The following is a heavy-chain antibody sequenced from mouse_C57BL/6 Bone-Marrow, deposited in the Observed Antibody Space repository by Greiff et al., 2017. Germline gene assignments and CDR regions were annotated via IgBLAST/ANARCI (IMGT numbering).Heavy chain of an antibody. CDR3: VRRDEAMDY. CDR2: IRSKSNNYAT. J-gene: IGHJ4*01. V-gene: IGHV10-1*01. CDR1: GFSFNTYA. Sequence: VQLKESGGGLVQPKGSLKLSCAASGFSFNTYAMNWVRQAPGKGLEWVARIRSKSNNYATYYADSVKDRFTISRDDSESMLYLQMNNLKTEDTAMYYCVRRDEAMDYWGQGTSVTVSS.